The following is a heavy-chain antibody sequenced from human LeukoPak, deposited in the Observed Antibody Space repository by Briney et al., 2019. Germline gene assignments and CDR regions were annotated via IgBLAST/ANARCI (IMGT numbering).Heavy chain of an antibody. CDR2: IYYSGST. CDR3: ARLVDYYDSSGYKGGYYFDY. J-gene: IGHJ4*02. V-gene: IGHV4-31*03. D-gene: IGHD3-22*01. CDR1: GGSISSGGYY. Sequence: PSQTLSLTCTVSGGSISSGGYYWSWIRQHPGKGLEWIGYIYYSGSTYYNPSLKSRVTISVDTSKNQFSLKLSSVTAADTAVYYCARLVDYYDSSGYKGGYYFDYWGQGTLVTVSS.